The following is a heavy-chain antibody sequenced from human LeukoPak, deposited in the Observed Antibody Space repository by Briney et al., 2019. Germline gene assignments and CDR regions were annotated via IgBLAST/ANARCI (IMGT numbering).Heavy chain of an antibody. CDR3: ARHGGSGGDCFDP. Sequence: SETLSLTCTVSGVSISTSRYYWGWIRQPPGKGLEWIANIYYSGSTYYNPSLKSRVTISVDTSKNQFSLKLSSVTAADTAVYYCARHGGSGGDCFDPWGQGTLVTVSS. CDR2: IYYSGST. CDR1: GVSISTSRYY. D-gene: IGHD2-15*01. V-gene: IGHV4-39*07. J-gene: IGHJ5*02.